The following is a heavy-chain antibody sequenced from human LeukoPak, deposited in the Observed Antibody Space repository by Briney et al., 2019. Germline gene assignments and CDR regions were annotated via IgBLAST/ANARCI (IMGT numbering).Heavy chain of an antibody. Sequence: KPGGSLRLSCAASGFIFRSYSMNWVRQAPGKGLGGVSSISSSSSYIYYADSVKGRFTISRDNAKNSLSLQMNSLRAEDTAVYYCARGGEPVGFDYWGQGTLVTVSS. CDR3: ARGGEPVGFDY. J-gene: IGHJ4*02. V-gene: IGHV3-21*01. CDR1: GFIFRSYS. D-gene: IGHD1-26*01. CDR2: ISSSSSYI.